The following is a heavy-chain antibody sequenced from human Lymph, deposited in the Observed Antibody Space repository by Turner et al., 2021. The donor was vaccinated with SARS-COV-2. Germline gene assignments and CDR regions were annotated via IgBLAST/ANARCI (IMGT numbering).Heavy chain of an antibody. CDR2: MSISSSTI. Sequence: EVQLVESGGGLVQSGGSLRLYCAASGFTFSSYSMNWVRQAPGKGLEWVSYMSISSSTIYYADSVKGRFTISRDNAKNSLYLQMNSLRDEDTAVYYCARDRGGYGAYYYGMDVWGQGTTVTVSS. CDR1: GFTFSSYS. V-gene: IGHV3-48*02. CDR3: ARDRGGYGAYYYGMDV. J-gene: IGHJ6*02. D-gene: IGHD2-15*01.